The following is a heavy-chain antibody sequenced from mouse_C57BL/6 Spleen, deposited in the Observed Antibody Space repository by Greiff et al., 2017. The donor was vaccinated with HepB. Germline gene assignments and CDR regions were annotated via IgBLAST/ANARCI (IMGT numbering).Heavy chain of an antibody. CDR2: IDPSDSYT. J-gene: IGHJ1*03. D-gene: IGHD2-3*01. Sequence: QVQLQQPGAELVMPGASVKLSCKASGYTFTSYWMHWVKQRPGQGLEWIGEIDPSDSYTNYNQKFKGKSTLTVDKSSSTAYMQLSSLTSEDSAVYYCARLDGYFDGYFDVWGTGTTVTVSS. CDR1: GYTFTSYW. CDR3: ARLDGYFDGYFDV. V-gene: IGHV1-69*01.